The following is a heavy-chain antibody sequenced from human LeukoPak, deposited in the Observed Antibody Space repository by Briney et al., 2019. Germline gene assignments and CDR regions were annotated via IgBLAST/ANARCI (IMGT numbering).Heavy chain of an antibody. D-gene: IGHD3-3*01. Sequence: PGGSLRLSCAASGFTFSSYGMHWVRQAPGKGLDWVAVISNDGSKKYYADSVKGRFTISRDNSKNTLYLQMNSLRAEDTAVYYCAKDADDFWSGYPDYYYYGMDVWGQGTTVTVSS. CDR3: AKDADDFWSGYPDYYYYGMDV. J-gene: IGHJ6*02. CDR1: GFTFSSYG. CDR2: ISNDGSKK. V-gene: IGHV3-30*18.